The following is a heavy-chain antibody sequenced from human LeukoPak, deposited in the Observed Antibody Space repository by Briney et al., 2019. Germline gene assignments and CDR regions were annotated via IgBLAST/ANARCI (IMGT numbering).Heavy chain of an antibody. CDR3: TTDTGTTDFDY. D-gene: IGHD1-1*01. V-gene: IGHV3-15*01. CDR2: IKSKTDGETT. CDR1: GFTFSQAW. Sequence: SPGGSLRLSCAASGFTFSQAWMSWVRQAPGKGLEWVGRIKSKTDGETTDYAAPVKGRFTISRDDSKNTLYLQMNSLKTEDTAVYHCTTDTGTTDFDYWGQGTLVTVSS. J-gene: IGHJ4*02.